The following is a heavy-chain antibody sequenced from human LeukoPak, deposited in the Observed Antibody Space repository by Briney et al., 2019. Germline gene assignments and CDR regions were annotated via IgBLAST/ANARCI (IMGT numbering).Heavy chain of an antibody. Sequence: PGGSLRLSCAASGFTFSSYGMHWVRQAPAKGLEWVAVIWHDGSTKHYADSVKGRFTISRDNLKNTLYLEMNSLRAEDTAVYHCAKGHYYGSGSLDYWGQGTLVTVSS. CDR2: IWHDGSTK. CDR3: AKGHYYGSGSLDY. CDR1: GFTFSSYG. J-gene: IGHJ4*02. V-gene: IGHV3-33*06. D-gene: IGHD3-10*01.